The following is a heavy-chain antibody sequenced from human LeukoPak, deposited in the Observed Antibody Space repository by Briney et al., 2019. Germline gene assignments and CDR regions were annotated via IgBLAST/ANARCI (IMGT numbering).Heavy chain of an antibody. CDR3: ARVVGTATGY. D-gene: IGHD5-18*01. V-gene: IGHV3-48*03. Sequence: GGSLRLACAASGFTFSSYEMNWVRQAPGKGLEWVSYISSSGIMIYYADSVRGRFTVSRDNAKNTLYLQMNSLRAEDTAVYYCARVVGTATGYWGQGTLVTVSS. CDR1: GFTFSSYE. CDR2: ISSSGIMI. J-gene: IGHJ4*02.